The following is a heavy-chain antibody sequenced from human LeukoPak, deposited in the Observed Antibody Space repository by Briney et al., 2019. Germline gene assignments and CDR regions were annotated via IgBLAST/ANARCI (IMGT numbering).Heavy chain of an antibody. Sequence: SETLSLTCAVYGGSFSGYYWSWIRQPPGKGLEWIGEINHSGGTNYNPSLKSRVTISVDTSKNQFSLKLSSVTAADTAVYYCARDFPPDDYWGQGTLVTVSS. V-gene: IGHV4-34*01. CDR3: ARDFPPDDY. CDR1: GGSFSGYY. J-gene: IGHJ4*02. CDR2: INHSGGT. D-gene: IGHD1-14*01.